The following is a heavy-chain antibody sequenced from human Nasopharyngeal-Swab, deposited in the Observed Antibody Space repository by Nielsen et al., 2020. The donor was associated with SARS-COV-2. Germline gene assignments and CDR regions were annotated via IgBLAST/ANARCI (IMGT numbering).Heavy chain of an antibody. CDR2: IYYSGST. CDR3: ASSYYDILTGYSADAFDI. D-gene: IGHD3-9*01. Sequence: RQAPGKGLEWIGYIYYSGSTNYNPSLKSRVTISVDTSKNQFSLKLSSVTAADTAVYYCASSYYDILTGYSADAFDIWGQGTMVTVSS. V-gene: IGHV4-59*12. J-gene: IGHJ3*02.